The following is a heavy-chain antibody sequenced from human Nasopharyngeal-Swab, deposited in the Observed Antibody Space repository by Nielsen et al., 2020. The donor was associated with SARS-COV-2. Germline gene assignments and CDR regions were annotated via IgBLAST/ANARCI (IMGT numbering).Heavy chain of an antibody. CDR3: ARDFDYGDGDTFDI. CDR1: GFTFSSYG. V-gene: IGHV3-30*19. J-gene: IGHJ3*02. CDR2: IWYDGSNK. Sequence: GGSLRLSCAASGFTFSSYGMHWVRQAPGKGLEWVAVIWYDGSNKYYADSVKGRFTISRDNSKNTLYLQMNSLRAEDKAVYYCARDFDYGDGDTFDIWGQGTMVTVSS. D-gene: IGHD4-17*01.